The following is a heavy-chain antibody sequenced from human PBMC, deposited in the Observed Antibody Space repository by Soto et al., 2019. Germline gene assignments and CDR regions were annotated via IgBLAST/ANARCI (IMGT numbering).Heavy chain of an antibody. CDR3: ASLYDDTRGNFDY. D-gene: IGHD3-22*01. V-gene: IGHV1-69*02. J-gene: IGHJ4*02. Sequence: QVQLVQSGAEVKRPGSSVKVSCKASGDSFSRSTFSWVRQAPGQGREWMGRFIRMLGIANYAQTFQGRVTITADKATSTAYMDLSSLRSEDTAVYYCASLYDDTRGNFDYWGQVTLVTVSS. CDR1: GDSFSRST. CDR2: FIRMLGIA.